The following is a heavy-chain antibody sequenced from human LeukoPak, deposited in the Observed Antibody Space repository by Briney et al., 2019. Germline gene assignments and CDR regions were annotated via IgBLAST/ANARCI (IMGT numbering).Heavy chain of an antibody. CDR3: ARDLEGSGGYHHWDY. Sequence: GVSVKVSCKASGYTFTSYDINWVRQASGQGLEWMGWMNPNSGNTGFAQKFQGRLTMTTNTSLNTAYMDLSSLRSEDTAVYYCARDLEGSGGYHHWDYWGQGTLVTVSS. D-gene: IGHD3-22*01. J-gene: IGHJ4*02. CDR1: GYTFTSYD. V-gene: IGHV1-8*01. CDR2: MNPNSGNT.